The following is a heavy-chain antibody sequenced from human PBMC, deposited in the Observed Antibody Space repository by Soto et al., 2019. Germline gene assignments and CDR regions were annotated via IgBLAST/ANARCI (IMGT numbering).Heavy chain of an antibody. CDR2: ISSNGGST. CDR3: VKDFLYSSSWSLYFDY. CDR1: GFTFSSYA. Sequence: PGGSLRLSCSASGFTFSSYAMHWVRQAPGKGLEYVSVISSNGGSTYYADSVKGRFTISRDNSKNTLYLQMSSLRAEDTAVYYCVKDFLYSSSWSLYFDYWGQGTLVTVSS. V-gene: IGHV3-64D*08. D-gene: IGHD6-13*01. J-gene: IGHJ4*02.